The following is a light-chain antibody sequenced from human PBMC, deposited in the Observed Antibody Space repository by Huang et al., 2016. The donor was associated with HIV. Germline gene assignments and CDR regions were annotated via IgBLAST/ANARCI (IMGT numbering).Light chain of an antibody. Sequence: EIVMTQSPVTLSVSPGERATLSCRASQGVGKYLAWYQQGPGQPPRLLIYGSSTRATGIPARFTGSGSGTEFTLTISSLQSEDFAIYYCQQYDNGPYTFGQGTNLEIK. J-gene: IGKJ2*01. V-gene: IGKV3D-15*01. CDR1: QGVGKY. CDR2: GSS. CDR3: QQYDNGPYT.